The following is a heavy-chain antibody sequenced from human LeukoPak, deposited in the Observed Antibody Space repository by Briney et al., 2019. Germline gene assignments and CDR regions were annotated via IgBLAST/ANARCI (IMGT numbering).Heavy chain of an antibody. CDR3: ARDRNGRGRVTYYYDSSGSPHAFDI. CDR1: GGTFSSYA. Sequence: SVKVSCKASGGTFSSYAISWVRQAPGQGLEWMGGIIPNFGTANYAQKFQGRVTITTDESTSTAYMELISLRSEDTAVYYCARDRNGRGRVTYYYDSSGSPHAFDIWGQGTMVTVSS. J-gene: IGHJ3*02. CDR2: IIPNFGTA. D-gene: IGHD3-22*01. V-gene: IGHV1-69*05.